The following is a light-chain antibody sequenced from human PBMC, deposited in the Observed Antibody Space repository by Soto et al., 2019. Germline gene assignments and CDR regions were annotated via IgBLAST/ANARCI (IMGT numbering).Light chain of an antibody. CDR1: SSNIGAGYD. J-gene: IGLJ3*02. CDR3: QSHDSSLSAWV. Sequence: QSVLTQPPSVSGAPGQRVTIFCTGRSSNIGAGYDVHWYQQLPGRAPKLLIYGNSNRPSGVPDRFSGSKSGTSASLAITGLQAEDEADYYCQSHDSSLSAWVFGGGTKLTVL. CDR2: GNS. V-gene: IGLV1-40*01.